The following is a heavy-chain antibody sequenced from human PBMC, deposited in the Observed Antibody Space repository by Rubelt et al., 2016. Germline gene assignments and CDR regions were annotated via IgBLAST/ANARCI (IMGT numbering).Heavy chain of an antibody. CDR1: GGSFSGYY. V-gene: IGHV4-34*01. D-gene: IGHD3-3*01. Sequence: QVQLQQWGAGLLKPSETLSLTCAVYGGSFSGYYWSWIRQPPGKGLEWIGEINHSGITNYNPSPKGRVTISVETSKNQFSLKLSSVTAADTAVYYCATFTIFGVVIEDYWGQGTLVTVSS. J-gene: IGHJ4*02. CDR3: ATFTIFGVVIEDY. CDR2: INHSGIT.